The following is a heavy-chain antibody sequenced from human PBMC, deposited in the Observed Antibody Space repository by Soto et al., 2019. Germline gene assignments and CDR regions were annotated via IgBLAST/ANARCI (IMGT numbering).Heavy chain of an antibody. CDR3: ARVGFGSTGGYFDY. D-gene: IGHD3-16*01. CDR2: ISYDGSNK. J-gene: IGHJ4*02. V-gene: IGHV3-30-3*01. Sequence: QVQLVESGGGVVQPGRSLRLSCAASGFTFSSYAMHWVRQAPGKGLEWVAVISYDGSNKYYADSVKGRFTISRDNSKNTLYLQMNSLRAEDTAVYYCARVGFGSTGGYFDYWGQGTLVTVSS. CDR1: GFTFSSYA.